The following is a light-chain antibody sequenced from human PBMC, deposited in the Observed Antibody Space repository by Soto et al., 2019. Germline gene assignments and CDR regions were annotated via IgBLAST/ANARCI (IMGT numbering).Light chain of an antibody. CDR3: QHYNNWPIT. CDR1: RSVGVY. V-gene: IGKV3D-15*01. Sequence: EIVLTQSPATVSVSPGERATLSCRASRSVGVYFAWYQQKPGQAPRLLIYDASNRATGIPARFSGSGSGTEFTLTISSLQSEDFAVYYCQHYNNWPITFGQGTRLEIK. CDR2: DAS. J-gene: IGKJ5*01.